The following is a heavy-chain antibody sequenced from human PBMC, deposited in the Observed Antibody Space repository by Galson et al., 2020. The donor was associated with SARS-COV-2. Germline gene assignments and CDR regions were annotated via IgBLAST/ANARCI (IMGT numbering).Heavy chain of an antibody. CDR2: IYFSGST. CDR3: ARDGDYTTSSGGYSFDY. Sequence: SETLSLTCTVSGGSISSGGYYWSWIRQHPGKGLEWIGYIYFSGSTYYNPSLKSRLTISVDTSKNQFSLRLTSVTAADTALYYCARDGDYTTSSGGYSFDYWGQGTLVTVSS. D-gene: IGHD6-6*01. CDR1: GGSISSGGYY. J-gene: IGHJ4*02. V-gene: IGHV4-31*03.